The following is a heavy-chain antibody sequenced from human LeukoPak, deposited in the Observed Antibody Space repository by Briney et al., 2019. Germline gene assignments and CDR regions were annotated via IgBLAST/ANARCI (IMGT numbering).Heavy chain of an antibody. Sequence: ASVKVSCKAPGYTFTSYGISWVRQAPGQGLEWMGWISAYNGNTNYAQKLQGRVTMTTDTSTSTAYVELRSLRSDDTAVYYCARESVWFGDYYMDVWGKGTTVTVPS. J-gene: IGHJ6*03. CDR1: GYTFTSYG. V-gene: IGHV1-18*01. CDR3: ARESVWFGDYYMDV. D-gene: IGHD3-10*01. CDR2: ISAYNGNT.